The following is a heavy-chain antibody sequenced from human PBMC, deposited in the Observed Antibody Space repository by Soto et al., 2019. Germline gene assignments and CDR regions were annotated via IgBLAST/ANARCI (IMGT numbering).Heavy chain of an antibody. CDR2: IYHTGRT. Sequence: SETLSLTCAVSGYSISIRYYWGCIRQPPGKGLEWIGSIYHTGRTYYNPSLKSRVTISVDTSKNQFSLKLSSVTAADTAVYYCASSVGEYYDSSGFFWGQGTLVTVSS. V-gene: IGHV4-38-2*01. J-gene: IGHJ4*02. D-gene: IGHD3-22*01. CDR3: ASSVGEYYDSSGFF. CDR1: GYSISIRYY.